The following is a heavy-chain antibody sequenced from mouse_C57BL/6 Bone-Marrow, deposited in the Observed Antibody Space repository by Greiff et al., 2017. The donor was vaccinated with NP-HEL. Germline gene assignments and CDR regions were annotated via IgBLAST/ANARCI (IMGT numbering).Heavy chain of an antibody. D-gene: IGHD6-5*01. CDR1: GYAFSSAW. V-gene: IGHV1-82*01. CDR2: IDPGDGDT. J-gene: IGHJ3*01. Sequence: QVQLQQSGPELVKPGASVKISCKASGYAFSSAWRNWVKQRPGKGLEWIGRIDPGDGDTNYNGKLKGKATLTADNSSSTAYMQLSRLTSEDSAIYICARAYEYAYWGKGTLVTVSA. CDR3: ARAYEYAY.